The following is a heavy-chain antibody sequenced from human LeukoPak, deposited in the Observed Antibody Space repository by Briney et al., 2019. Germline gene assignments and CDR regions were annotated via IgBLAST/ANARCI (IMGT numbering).Heavy chain of an antibody. CDR1: GGSFSGYY. V-gene: IGHV4-39*01. CDR3: ARHQTYYYDSSGRGEPLDY. CDR2: IYYSGST. D-gene: IGHD3-22*01. Sequence: SETLSLTCAVYGGSFSGYYWGWIRQPPGKGLEWIGSIYYSGSTYYNPSLKSRVTISVDTSKNQFSLKLSSVTAADTAVYYCARHQTYYYDSSGRGEPLDYWGQGTLVTVSS. J-gene: IGHJ4*02.